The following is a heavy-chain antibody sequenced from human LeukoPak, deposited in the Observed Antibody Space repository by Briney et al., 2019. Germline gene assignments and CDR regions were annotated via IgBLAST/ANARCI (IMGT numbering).Heavy chain of an antibody. CDR2: INHSGST. CDR3: ARRVIAALGFQH. CDR1: GGSFSGYY. J-gene: IGHJ1*01. V-gene: IGHV4-34*01. D-gene: IGHD2-21*01. Sequence: SETLSLTCAAYGGSFSGYYWSWIRQPPGKGLEWIGEINHSGSTNYNPSLKSRVTISVDTSKNQFSLKLSSVTAADTAVYYCARRVIAALGFQHWGQGTLVTVSS.